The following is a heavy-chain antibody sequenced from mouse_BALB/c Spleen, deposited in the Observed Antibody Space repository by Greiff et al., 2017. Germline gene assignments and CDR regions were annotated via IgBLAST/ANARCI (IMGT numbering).Heavy chain of an antibody. Sequence: LKESGAELVKPGALVKISCKASGYTFTSYDINWVKQRPGQGLEWIGWIYPGGGSTNYNEKFKGKATLTADTSSSTAYMQLSSLTSENSAVYYCAERYDGYTFAYWGQGTLVTVSA. V-gene: IGHV1S33*01. D-gene: IGHD2-3*01. CDR1: GYTFTSYD. CDR2: IYPGGGST. CDR3: AERYDGYTFAY. J-gene: IGHJ3*01.